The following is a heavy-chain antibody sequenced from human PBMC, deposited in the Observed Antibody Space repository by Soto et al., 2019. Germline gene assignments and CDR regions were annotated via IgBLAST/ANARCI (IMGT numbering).Heavy chain of an antibody. D-gene: IGHD2-8*01. CDR1: GGSLSSSSW. CDR2: IFYSGST. V-gene: IGHV4-4*02. CDR3: VHHGGVPYYHDF. J-gene: IGHJ4*02. Sequence: SETLSLTCAVSGGSLSSSSWWSWVRQPPGKTLEWLGEIFYSGSTKYNPSLNSRVTISADQSKNDFSLRLSSVTAADTAVYYCVHHGGVPYYHDFWGQGMLVTVSS.